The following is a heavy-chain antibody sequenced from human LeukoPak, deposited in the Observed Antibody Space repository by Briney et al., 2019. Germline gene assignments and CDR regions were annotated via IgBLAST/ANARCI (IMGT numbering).Heavy chain of an antibody. CDR2: INHSGST. J-gene: IGHJ3*02. CDR3: ARPGDAFDI. Sequence: SETLSLTCAVYGVSFSGYYWSWIRQPPGKGLEWIGEINHSGSTNYNPSLKSRVTISVDTSKNQFSLKLSSVTAADTAVYYCARPGDAFDIWGQGTMVTVSS. CDR1: GVSFSGYY. V-gene: IGHV4-34*01.